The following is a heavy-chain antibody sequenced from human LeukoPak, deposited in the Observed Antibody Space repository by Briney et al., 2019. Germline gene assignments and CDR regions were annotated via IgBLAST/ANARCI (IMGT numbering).Heavy chain of an antibody. CDR2: INPNSGGT. V-gene: IGHV1-2*02. CDR1: GYTFTGYY. J-gene: IGHJ6*03. Sequence: ASVKVSCKASGYTFTGYYMHWVRQAPGQGLEWMGWINPNSGGTNYAQKFQGRVTMTRDTSISTAYMELSRLRSDDTAVYYCARDGPERQLAAGYYYMDVWGKGTTVTVSS. CDR3: ARDGPERQLAAGYYYMDV. D-gene: IGHD6-13*01.